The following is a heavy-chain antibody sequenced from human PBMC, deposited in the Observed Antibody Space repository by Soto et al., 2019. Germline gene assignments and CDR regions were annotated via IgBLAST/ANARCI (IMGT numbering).Heavy chain of an antibody. D-gene: IGHD7-27*01. CDR1: GDSISNLDYF. CDR2: IYKSATT. Sequence: ASETLSLTCSVSGDSISNLDYFWAWIRQPPGQALEYIGYIYKSATTYYNPSFESRVAISVDTSKSQFSLNVTSVTATDTAVYFCARGRYCLTGRCFPNWFDSWGQGALVTVSS. CDR3: ARGRYCLTGRCFPNWFDS. V-gene: IGHV4-30-4*01. J-gene: IGHJ5*01.